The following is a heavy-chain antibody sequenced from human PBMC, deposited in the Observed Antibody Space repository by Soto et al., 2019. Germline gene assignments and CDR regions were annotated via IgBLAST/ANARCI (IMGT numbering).Heavy chain of an antibody. J-gene: IGHJ4*02. CDR2: ISYDGSNK. CDR1: GFTFSSYA. V-gene: IGHV3-30-3*01. CDR3: ARDKSGSYYEGCFDY. D-gene: IGHD1-26*01. Sequence: QVQLVESGGGVVQPGRSLRLSCAASGFTFSSYAMHWVRQAPCKGLEWVAVISYDGSNKYYADSVKGRFTISRDNSKNTLYLQMNSLRAEDTAVYYCARDKSGSYYEGCFDYWGQGTLVTVSS.